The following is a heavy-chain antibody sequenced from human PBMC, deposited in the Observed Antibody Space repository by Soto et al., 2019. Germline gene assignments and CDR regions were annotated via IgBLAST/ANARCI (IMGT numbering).Heavy chain of an antibody. D-gene: IGHD2-15*01. CDR2: IWYDGSNK. CDR3: ARDLSGDHGALAT. J-gene: IGHJ3*02. V-gene: IGHV3-33*01. CDR1: GFTFSSYG. Sequence: GGSLRLCCAPSGFTFSSYGMHWARQAPGKGLEWVAVIWYDGSNKVYADSVKGRFTISRDNSKNTLYLQMNSLRAEDTAVYYCARDLSGDHGALATWGQGTMVTVSS.